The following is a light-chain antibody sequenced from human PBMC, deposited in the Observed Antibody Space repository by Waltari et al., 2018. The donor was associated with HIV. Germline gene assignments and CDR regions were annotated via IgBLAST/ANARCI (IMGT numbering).Light chain of an antibody. V-gene: IGKV1-5*03. CDR2: KAS. J-gene: IGKJ1*01. Sequence: DIQMTQSPSTLSASVGDRVTITCRASQSIGSWLAWYQQKPGKAPKLLIYKASSLESGVPSRFSGSGSWTEFTLTISSLQPDDFATYYCQQYNSYSTFGQGTKVEIE. CDR1: QSIGSW. CDR3: QQYNSYST.